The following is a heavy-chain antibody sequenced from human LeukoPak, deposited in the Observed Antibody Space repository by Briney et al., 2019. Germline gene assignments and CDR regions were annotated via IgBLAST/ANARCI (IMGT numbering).Heavy chain of an antibody. V-gene: IGHV1-3*01. Sequence: ASVKVSCKGSGYTFSNYAIQWVRQAPEQRLEWMGWINAGNGNTKYSQKFEGRVTITRDTSASTAYMELSSLRSEDTAVYYCARVHDLWSGYSFDYWGQGTLVTVSS. CDR2: INAGNGNT. CDR1: GYTFSNYA. J-gene: IGHJ4*02. D-gene: IGHD3-3*01. CDR3: ARVHDLWSGYSFDY.